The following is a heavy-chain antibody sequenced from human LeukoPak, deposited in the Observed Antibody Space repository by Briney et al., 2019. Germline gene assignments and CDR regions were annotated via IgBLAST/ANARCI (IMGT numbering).Heavy chain of an antibody. CDR2: ISYDGSNK. V-gene: IGHV3-30*04. Sequence: GRSLRLSFAASGFTFSSYAMHWVRQAPGKGLEWVAVISYDGSNKYYADSVKGRFTISRDNSKNTLYLQMNSLRAEDTAVYYCARTKYYYGSVDYWGQGTLVTVSS. CDR3: ARTKYYYGSVDY. D-gene: IGHD3-10*01. CDR1: GFTFSSYA. J-gene: IGHJ4*02.